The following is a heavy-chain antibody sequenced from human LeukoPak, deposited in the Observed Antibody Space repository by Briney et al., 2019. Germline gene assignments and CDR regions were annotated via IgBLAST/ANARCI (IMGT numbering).Heavy chain of an antibody. D-gene: IGHD3-3*01. CDR3: ARAPDDFWSGYYDY. J-gene: IGHJ4*02. CDR1: GFTFSSYA. CDR2: ISGSGGST. V-gene: IGHV3-23*01. Sequence: GGSLRLSCAASGFTFSSYAMSWVRQAPGKGLEWVSAISGSGGSTYYADSVKGRFTISRDNSKNTLYLQMNSLRAEDTAVYYCARAPDDFWSGYYDYWGQGTLVTVSS.